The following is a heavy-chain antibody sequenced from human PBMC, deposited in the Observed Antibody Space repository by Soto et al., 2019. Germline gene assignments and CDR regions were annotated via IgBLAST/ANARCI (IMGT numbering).Heavy chain of an antibody. CDR3: ARMGRYYDILTGYSWTIDY. CDR2: IYWNDDK. V-gene: IGHV2-5*01. J-gene: IGHJ4*02. CDR1: GFSFSTSGVG. Sequence: VSGPTLVNPTQTLTLTCTFSGFSFSTSGVGVGWIRQPPGKALEWLALIYWNDDKRYSPSLKSRLTITKDTSKNQVVLTMTNMDPVDTATYYCARMGRYYDILTGYSWTIDYWGQGTLVTVSS. D-gene: IGHD3-9*01.